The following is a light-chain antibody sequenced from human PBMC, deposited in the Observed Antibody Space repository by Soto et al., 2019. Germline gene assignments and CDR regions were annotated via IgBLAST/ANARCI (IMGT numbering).Light chain of an antibody. CDR1: QSVRTK. CDR2: GAS. CDR3: QQYASSRT. Sequence: EIVMTQSPDTLYVSPGEGATLSCRASQSVRTKLAWYQQKAGQAPRLLIYGASTRATGIPDRFSGSGSGTDFTLTITRLEPEDFAVYYCQQYASSRTFGQGTKVDIK. V-gene: IGKV3-15*01. J-gene: IGKJ1*01.